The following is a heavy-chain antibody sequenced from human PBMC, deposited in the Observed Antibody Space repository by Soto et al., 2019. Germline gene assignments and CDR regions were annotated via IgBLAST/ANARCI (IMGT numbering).Heavy chain of an antibody. CDR3: ARDYSNYHY. CDR1: RGTFTNYA. D-gene: IGHD4-4*01. J-gene: IGHJ4*02. CDR2: IMPFFGSG. V-gene: IGHV1-69*13. Sequence: ASVKVSCKALRGTFTNYAFSWVRQAPGQGLEWMGGIMPFFGSGNYAQKFQGRINITADESTSTAYMELSSLRSEDTAVYYCARDYSNYHYWGQGTLVTVSS.